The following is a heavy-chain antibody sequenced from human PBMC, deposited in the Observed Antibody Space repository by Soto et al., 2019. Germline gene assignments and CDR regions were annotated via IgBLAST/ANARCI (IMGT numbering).Heavy chain of an antibody. CDR3: ARDFQVAVAGSDGYYYYGMDV. CDR1: GGSISSSNW. V-gene: IGHV4-4*02. J-gene: IGHJ6*02. Sequence: PEETLSLTCAVSGGSISSSNWWSWVRQPPGKGLEWIGEIYHSGSTNYNPSLKSRVTISVDKSKNQFSLKLSSVTAADTAVYYCARDFQVAVAGSDGYYYYGMDVWGQGTTVTVSS. D-gene: IGHD6-19*01. CDR2: IYHSGST.